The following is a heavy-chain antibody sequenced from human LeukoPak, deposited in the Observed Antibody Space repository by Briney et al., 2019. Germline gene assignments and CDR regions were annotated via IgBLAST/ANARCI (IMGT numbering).Heavy chain of an antibody. CDR1: GYTFTSYY. J-gene: IGHJ4*02. V-gene: IGHV1-46*01. Sequence: RASVKVSRKASGYTFTSYYMHWVRQAPGQGLEWMGIINPSGGSTSYAQKFQGRVTMTRDTSTSTVYMELSSLRSEDTAVYYCARDGVFSASPLGSVPYYFDYWGQGTLVTVSS. D-gene: IGHD2-8*01. CDR2: INPSGGST. CDR3: ARDGVFSASPLGSVPYYFDY.